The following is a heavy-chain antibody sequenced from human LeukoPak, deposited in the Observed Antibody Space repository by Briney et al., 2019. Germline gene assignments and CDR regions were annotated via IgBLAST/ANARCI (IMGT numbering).Heavy chain of an antibody. J-gene: IGHJ4*02. CDR3: AKDEVKYYGSGSYSQLDF. D-gene: IGHD3-10*01. CDR2: ISYDGSNK. CDR1: GFTFSSYG. V-gene: IGHV3-30*18. Sequence: GGSLRLSCAASGFTFSSYGMHWVRQAPGKGLEWVAIISYDGSNKYYAGSVKGRFTISRDNSKNTLYLQMNSLRAEDTAVYYCAKDEVKYYGSGSYSQLDFWGQGTLVTVSS.